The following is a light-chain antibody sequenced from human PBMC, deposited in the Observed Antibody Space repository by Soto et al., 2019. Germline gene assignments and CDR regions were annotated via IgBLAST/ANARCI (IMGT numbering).Light chain of an antibody. V-gene: IGKV1-27*01. CDR3: QKYNSAPWT. Sequence: DIQMTQSPSSLSASVGDRVTITCRASPGISNYLAWYQQQPGKVPKLLIYVASTLQSGVPSRFSGSGSGTDFTLTISSLQPEDVATYYCQKYNSAPWTFGQGTKVEIK. CDR2: VAS. J-gene: IGKJ1*01. CDR1: PGISNY.